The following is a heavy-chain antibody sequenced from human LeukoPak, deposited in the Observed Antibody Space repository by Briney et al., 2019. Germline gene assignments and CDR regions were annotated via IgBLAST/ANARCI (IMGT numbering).Heavy chain of an antibody. CDR1: GGTFSSYA. V-gene: IGHV1-69*05. D-gene: IGHD6-19*01. J-gene: IGHJ4*02. Sequence: SVKVSCKASGGTFSSYAISWVRQAPGQGLEWMGGIIPIFGTANYARKFQGRVTITRDTSASTAYMELSSLRSEDTAVYYCVRSEQWLLHFDYWGQGTLVTVSS. CDR2: IIPIFGTA. CDR3: VRSEQWLLHFDY.